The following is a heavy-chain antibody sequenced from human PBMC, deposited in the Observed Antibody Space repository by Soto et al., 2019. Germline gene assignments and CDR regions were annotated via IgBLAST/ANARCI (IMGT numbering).Heavy chain of an antibody. V-gene: IGHV3-30*18. CDR2: ISYDGSNK. D-gene: IGHD6-19*01. CDR3: AKAQQWLVLYYYYGMDV. CDR1: GFTFSSYG. J-gene: IGHJ6*02. Sequence: GGSLRLSCAASGFTFSSYGMHWVRQAPGKGLEWVAVISYDGSNKYYADSVKGRFTISRDNSKNTLYLQMNSLRAEDTAVYYCAKAQQWLVLYYYYGMDVWGQGTTVTVSS.